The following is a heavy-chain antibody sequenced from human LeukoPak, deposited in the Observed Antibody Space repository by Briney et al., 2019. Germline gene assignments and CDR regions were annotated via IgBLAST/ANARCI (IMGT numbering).Heavy chain of an antibody. D-gene: IGHD2-15*01. CDR1: GFTFSSYG. CDR3: SKVGGSCPFDY. CDR2: MSYDGSNK. V-gene: IGHV3-30*18. Sequence: GGSLRLSCAASGFTFSSYGMHWVRQAPGKGLEWVAVMSYDGSNKYYADSVKGRLTISRDNSKNTLYLPMNSIRADDTAVYYCSKVGGSCPFDYWGQGTLVTVSS. J-gene: IGHJ4*02.